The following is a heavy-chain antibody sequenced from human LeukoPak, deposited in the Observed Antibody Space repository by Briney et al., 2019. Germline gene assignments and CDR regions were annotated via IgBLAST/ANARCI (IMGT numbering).Heavy chain of an antibody. J-gene: IGHJ3*02. Sequence: GGSLRLSCAASGFTFSRYEMNWVRQAPGKGLEWVSYISRSGSTIYYADSVKGRFTISRENAKTSMYLQMKSLRGEDTAVYYCARDESGYSSGDAFDIWGQGTMVTVSS. CDR2: ISRSGSTI. D-gene: IGHD3-10*01. CDR3: ARDESGYSSGDAFDI. V-gene: IGHV3-48*03. CDR1: GFTFSRYE.